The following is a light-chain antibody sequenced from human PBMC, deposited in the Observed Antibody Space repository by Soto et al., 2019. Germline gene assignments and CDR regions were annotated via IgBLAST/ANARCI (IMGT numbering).Light chain of an antibody. Sequence: DIQMTQSPSSLSASVGDRVTITCQASQDIKTNLNWFQQKSGKAPRLLVYDVSNLETGVTSRVSGIGSGTEFTFTISSLQPEDAATYYCQQSDNFPFTFGPGTKVDI. CDR3: QQSDNFPFT. V-gene: IGKV1-33*01. J-gene: IGKJ3*01. CDR1: QDIKTN. CDR2: DVS.